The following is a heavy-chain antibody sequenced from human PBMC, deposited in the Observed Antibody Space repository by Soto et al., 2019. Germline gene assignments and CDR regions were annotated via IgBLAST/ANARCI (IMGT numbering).Heavy chain of an antibody. CDR1: GFIFSTYA. D-gene: IGHD4-17*01. CDR2: ISSSGGST. V-gene: IGHV3-23*01. J-gene: IGHJ3*02. CDR3: AHPRGYGVFDAVDI. Sequence: GGSLRLSCAASGFIFSTYAMNWVRQAPGKGLEWVSAISSSGGSTFYAESVRGRFTISRDNSINTLYLQMSSLRTEDTAVYYCAHPRGYGVFDAVDIWGQGTMVTVSS.